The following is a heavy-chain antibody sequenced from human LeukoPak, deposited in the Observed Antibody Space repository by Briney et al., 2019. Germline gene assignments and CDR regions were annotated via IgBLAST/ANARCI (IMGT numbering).Heavy chain of an antibody. CDR2: ISTDGKDK. Sequence: GGSLRLSCAASGFTLSSYAMHWVRQAPGKGLEWVTVISTDGKDKKYADSVKGRFAISRDNSKNTLDLQMNSLRAEDTAVYYCARDPEYYYDSSGYSPGAFDIWGPGTMVTVSS. D-gene: IGHD3-22*01. V-gene: IGHV3-30*03. J-gene: IGHJ3*02. CDR1: GFTLSSYA. CDR3: ARDPEYYYDSSGYSPGAFDI.